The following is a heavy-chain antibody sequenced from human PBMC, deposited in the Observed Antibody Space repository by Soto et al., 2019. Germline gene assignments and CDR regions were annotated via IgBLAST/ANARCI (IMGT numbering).Heavy chain of an antibody. D-gene: IGHD3-22*01. Sequence: ASVTVSCKASGYTFTSYYMHWVRQPPGQGLEGMGIINPSGGSTSYAQKFQGRVTMTMDTSTSTVYMELSSLRSEDTAVYYCASGAYYYDSSSYPLDYWGQGTLVTVSS. CDR1: GYTFTSYY. CDR2: INPSGGST. V-gene: IGHV1-46*01. J-gene: IGHJ4*02. CDR3: ASGAYYYDSSSYPLDY.